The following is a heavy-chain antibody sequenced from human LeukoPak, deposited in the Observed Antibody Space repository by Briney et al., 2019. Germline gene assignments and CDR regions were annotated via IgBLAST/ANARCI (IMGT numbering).Heavy chain of an antibody. CDR2: ISGSGGST. CDR3: AKALLWFGELLPYYMDV. Sequence: GGSLRLSCAASGFTFSSYGMSWVRQAPGKGLEWVSAISGSGGSTYYADSVKGRFTISRDNSKNTLYLQMNSPRAEDTAVYYCAKALLWFGELLPYYMDVWGKGTAVTISS. D-gene: IGHD3-10*01. J-gene: IGHJ6*03. V-gene: IGHV3-23*01. CDR1: GFTFSSYG.